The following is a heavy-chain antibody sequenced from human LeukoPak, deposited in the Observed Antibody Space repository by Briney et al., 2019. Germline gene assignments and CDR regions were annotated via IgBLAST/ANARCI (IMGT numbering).Heavy chain of an antibody. Sequence: ASVKVSCKASGYTFTGYYMHWVRQAPGQGLEWMGWINPNSGGTNYAQKFQGRVTMTRDTSISTAYMELSRLRSDDTAVYYCARVTGVYGDYYFDYWGQGTLVTVSS. CDR1: GYTFTGYY. CDR3: ARVTGVYGDYYFDY. J-gene: IGHJ4*02. CDR2: INPNSGGT. D-gene: IGHD4-17*01. V-gene: IGHV1-2*02.